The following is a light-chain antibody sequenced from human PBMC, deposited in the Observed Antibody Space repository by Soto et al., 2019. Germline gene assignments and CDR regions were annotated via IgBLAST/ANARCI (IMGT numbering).Light chain of an antibody. J-gene: IGKJ1*01. CDR3: QQYGSSPPWT. CDR2: GAS. CDR1: QSVSNNY. V-gene: IGKV3-20*01. Sequence: EIVLTQSPGTLSLSPGERATLSCRASQSVSNNYLAWYQQKPGQAPRLLIYGASSRANGIPDRFSGSGSGTDFTLTINRLEPEDFAVYYCQQYGSSPPWTFGQGTKVEIK.